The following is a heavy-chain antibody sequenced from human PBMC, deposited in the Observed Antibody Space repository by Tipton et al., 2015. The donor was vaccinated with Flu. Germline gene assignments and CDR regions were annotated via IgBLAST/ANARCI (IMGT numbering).Heavy chain of an antibody. J-gene: IGHJ4*02. CDR2: IYPSGTT. CDR3: ARLSYYDVDLKNFYFDY. D-gene: IGHD3-10*02. Sequence: PGLVKPSENLSLTCTVSSGSIRSTNYFCAWIRQPPGKRLELIGSIYPSGTTYYNPSLKSRVTISVDTSKSQFSLMLRSVTAADTAVYYCARLSYYDVDLKNFYFDYWGQGALVTVSS. CDR1: SGSIRSTNYF. V-gene: IGHV4-39*01.